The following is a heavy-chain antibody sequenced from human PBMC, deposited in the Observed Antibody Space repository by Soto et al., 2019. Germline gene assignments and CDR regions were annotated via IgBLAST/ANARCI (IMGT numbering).Heavy chain of an antibody. CDR1: GFSLSNAGLG. D-gene: IGHD6-13*01. V-gene: IGHV2-26*04. J-gene: IGHJ5*01. CDR2: IFSNDEK. Sequence: QVTVKESGPVLVKPTETLTLTCTVSGFSLSNAGLGVSWIRQPPGKALEWLAHIFSNDEKSYSTSLKSRLTVSXDXPKSQVALTMTNMDPVDTATYYCASTYSTSWYWFDPWGQGTLVTVSS. CDR3: ASTYSTSWYWFDP.